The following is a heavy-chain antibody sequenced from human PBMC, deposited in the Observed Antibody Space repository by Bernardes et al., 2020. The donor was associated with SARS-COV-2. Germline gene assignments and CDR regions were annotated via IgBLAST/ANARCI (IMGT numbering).Heavy chain of an antibody. V-gene: IGHV3-30*18. Sequence: GGSLRLSCAASGLTFSRYAFHWVRQAPGKGLEWVAVISYDGNTKHYADSVKGRFIISRDNSKNTLDLQMNSLRPEDTAMYYCAKRQTYTGQDSDHWGQGTLVTVSS. D-gene: IGHD2-2*02. CDR1: GLTFSRYA. CDR3: AKRQTYTGQDSDH. J-gene: IGHJ4*02. CDR2: ISYDGNTK.